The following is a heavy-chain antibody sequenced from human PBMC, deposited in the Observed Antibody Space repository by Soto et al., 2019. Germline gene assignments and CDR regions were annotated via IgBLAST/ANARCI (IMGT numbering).Heavy chain of an antibody. CDR2: MNPNSGNT. V-gene: IGHV1-8*01. CDR3: ARKEHYDFWSGSLYYYYMDV. Sequence: ASVKVSCKASGYTFTSYDINWVRQATGQGLEWMGWMNPNSGNTGYAQKFQGRVTMTRNTSISTAYMELSSLRSEDTAVYYCARKEHYDFWSGSLYYYYMDVWGKGTTVTVS. CDR1: GYTFTSYD. J-gene: IGHJ6*03. D-gene: IGHD3-3*01.